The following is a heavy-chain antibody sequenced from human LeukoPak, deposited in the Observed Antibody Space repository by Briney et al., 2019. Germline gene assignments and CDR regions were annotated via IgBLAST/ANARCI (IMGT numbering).Heavy chain of an antibody. J-gene: IGHJ4*02. V-gene: IGHV4-38-2*01. CDR1: GYSISSGYY. Sequence: PSETLSLTCAVSGYSISSGYYWGWIRQPPGKGLEWIGSIYHSGSTYYNPSLKSRVTISVDTSKNQFSLKLSSVTAADTAVYYCARSRDTMVRGVTNWGQGTLVTVSS. CDR3: ARSRDTMVRGVTN. CDR2: IYHSGST. D-gene: IGHD3-10*01.